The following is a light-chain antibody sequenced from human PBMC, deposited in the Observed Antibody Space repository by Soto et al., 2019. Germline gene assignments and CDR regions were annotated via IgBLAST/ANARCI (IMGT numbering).Light chain of an antibody. J-gene: IGLJ3*02. CDR2: SNN. Sequence: QSVLTQPPSASGTPGERVTISCSGSSSNIGSNTVNWYQQLPGTAPKLLIYSNNQRSSGVPDRFSGSKSGTSASLAISALQSEDEADYYCAAWDDNLNGWVFGGGTKVTVL. CDR3: AAWDDNLNGWV. CDR1: SSNIGSNT. V-gene: IGLV1-44*01.